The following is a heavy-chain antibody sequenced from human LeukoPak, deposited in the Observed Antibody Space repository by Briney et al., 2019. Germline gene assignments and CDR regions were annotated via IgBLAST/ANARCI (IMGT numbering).Heavy chain of an antibody. CDR1: GGSISSYY. D-gene: IGHD3-10*01. J-gene: IGHJ4*02. V-gene: IGHV3-23*01. CDR3: AKHGSGSCAIYYFDY. CDR2: ISGSGGST. Sequence: PSETLSLTCTVSGGSISSYYWGWIRQPPGKGLEWVSGISGSGGSTYYADSVKGRFTISRDNSKNTLYLQINSLSAEDTAVYYCAKHGSGSCAIYYFDYWGQGTLVTVSS.